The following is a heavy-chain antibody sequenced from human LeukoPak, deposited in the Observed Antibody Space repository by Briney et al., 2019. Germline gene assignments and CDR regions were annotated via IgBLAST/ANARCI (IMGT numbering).Heavy chain of an antibody. V-gene: IGHV3-48*04. J-gene: IGHJ6*04. CDR1: GFTFSRNN. CDR2: ISSSSSI. Sequence: GGSLRLSCAASGFTFSRNNMNWVRQAPGKGLEWISYISSSSSIYYADSVKGRFTISRDNAKNSLYLQMNSLRAEDTAVYYCARDSVGHWSGHDVWGKGTTVTVSS. CDR3: ARDSVGHWSGHDV.